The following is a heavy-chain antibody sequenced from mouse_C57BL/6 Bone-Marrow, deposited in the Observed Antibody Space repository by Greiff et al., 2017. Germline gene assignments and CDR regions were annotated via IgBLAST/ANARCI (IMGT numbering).Heavy chain of an antibody. CDR3: ARRVGREYAMDY. Sequence: VQLQESGAELVRPGTSVKVSCKASGYAFTNYLIEWVKQRPGQGLEWIGVINPGSGGTNYNEKFKGKATLTADKSSSTAYMQLSSLTSEDSAVYFCARRVGREYAMDYWRQGTSVTVSS. CDR2: INPGSGGT. CDR1: GYAFTNYL. V-gene: IGHV1-54*01. D-gene: IGHD4-1*01. J-gene: IGHJ4*01.